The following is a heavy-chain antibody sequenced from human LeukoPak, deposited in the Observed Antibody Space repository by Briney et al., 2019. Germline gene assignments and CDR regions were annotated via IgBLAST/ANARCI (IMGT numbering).Heavy chain of an antibody. CDR2: IIPIFGTA. J-gene: IGHJ4*02. D-gene: IGHD3-22*01. CDR3: ARGDSSGYYYFDY. V-gene: IGHV1-69*13. Sequence: ASVKVSCKASGGTFSGYAISWVRQAPGQGLEWMGGIIPIFGTANYAQKFQGRVTITADESTSTAYMELSSLRSEDTAVYYCARGDSSGYYYFDYWGQGTLVTVSS. CDR1: GGTFSGYA.